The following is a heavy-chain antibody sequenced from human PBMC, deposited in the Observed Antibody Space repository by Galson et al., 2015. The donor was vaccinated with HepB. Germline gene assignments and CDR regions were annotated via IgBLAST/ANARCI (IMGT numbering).Heavy chain of an antibody. V-gene: IGHV3-64*01. CDR3: ASSLTLWFGEYED. CDR1: GFTFSSYA. J-gene: IGHJ4*02. D-gene: IGHD3-10*01. Sequence: SLRLSCAASGFTFSSYAMHWVRQAPGKGLEYVSAISSNGGSTYYANSVKGRFTISRDNSKNTLYLQMGSLRAEDMAVYYCASSLTLWFGEYEDWGQGTLVTVSS. CDR2: ISSNGGST.